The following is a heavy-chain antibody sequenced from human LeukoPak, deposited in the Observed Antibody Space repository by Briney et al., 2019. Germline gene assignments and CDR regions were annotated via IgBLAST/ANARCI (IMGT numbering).Heavy chain of an antibody. V-gene: IGHV4-59*01. CDR1: GGSFSGYY. CDR3: ARGGRWELPYNWFDP. J-gene: IGHJ5*02. D-gene: IGHD1-26*01. Sequence: SETLSLTCAVYGGSFSGYYWSWIRQPPGKGLEWIGYIYYSGSTNYNPSLKSRVTISVDTSKNQFSLKLSSVTAADTAVYYCARGGRWELPYNWFDPWGQGTLVTVSS. CDR2: IYYSGST.